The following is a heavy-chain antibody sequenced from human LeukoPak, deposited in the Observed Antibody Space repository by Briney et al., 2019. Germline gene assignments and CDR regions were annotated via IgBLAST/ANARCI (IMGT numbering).Heavy chain of an antibody. V-gene: IGHV4-59*08. D-gene: IGHD2-15*01. CDR2: IYYSGST. J-gene: IGHJ5*02. Sequence: SSETLSLTCTVSGGSISSYYWSWIRQPPGKGLEWIGYIYYSGSTNYNPSLKSRVTISVDTSKNQFSLKLSSVTAADTAVYYCASLSWGYCSGGSCYEGNWFDPWGQGTLVTVSP. CDR3: ASLSWGYCSGGSCYEGNWFDP. CDR1: GGSISSYY.